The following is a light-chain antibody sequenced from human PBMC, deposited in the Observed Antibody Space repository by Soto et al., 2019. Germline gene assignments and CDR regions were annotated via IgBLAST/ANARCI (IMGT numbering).Light chain of an antibody. V-gene: IGKV1-39*01. J-gene: IGKJ1*01. CDR3: QQSYCAPLT. CDR1: QSVSDY. Sequence: DIQMTQSPSSLSASVGDRVTITCRTSQSVSDYLNWYHQKPGKAPKLLIHTASILQSGVPSRFSGSGSGTDFTLSISGMQSVDFSTYYCQQSYCAPLTFGLGTTV. CDR2: TAS.